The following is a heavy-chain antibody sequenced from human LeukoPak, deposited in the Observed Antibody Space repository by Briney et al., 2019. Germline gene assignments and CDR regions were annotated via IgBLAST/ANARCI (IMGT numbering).Heavy chain of an antibody. CDR1: GGTLSNYA. Sequence: SVKVSCKASGGTLSNYAINWVRQAPGQGLEWMGGIIPIFGTANYAQKFQDRVTITADESTSTAYMELSSLRSEDTAIYYCASRLYCSNTRCRNFPFAYWGQGTLVTVSS. D-gene: IGHD2-2*01. CDR2: IIPIFGTA. J-gene: IGHJ4*02. V-gene: IGHV1-69*13. CDR3: ASRLYCSNTRCRNFPFAY.